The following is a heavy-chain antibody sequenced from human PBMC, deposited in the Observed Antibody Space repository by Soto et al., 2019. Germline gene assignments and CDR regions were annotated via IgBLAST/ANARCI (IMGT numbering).Heavy chain of an antibody. CDR2: FDPEGGET. J-gene: IGHJ3*01. Sequence: ASVKVSCKVAGSTLTELSMHWVRQAPGRGLEGMGGFDPEGGETIYAQKFQGRVTMTEDTSTDTAYMELSSLRSEDTAVSYCATDRVAADAFDLWGQGTMVTVSS. D-gene: IGHD6-13*01. CDR1: GSTLTELS. V-gene: IGHV1-24*01. CDR3: ATDRVAADAFDL.